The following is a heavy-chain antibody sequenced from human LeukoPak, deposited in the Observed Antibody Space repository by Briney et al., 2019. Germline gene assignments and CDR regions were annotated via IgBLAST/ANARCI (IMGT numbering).Heavy chain of an antibody. CDR2: INHSGST. Sequence: PSETLSLTCAVYGGSFSGYYWSWIRQPPGKGLEWIGEINHSGSTNYNPSLKSRVTISVDTSKNQFSLKLSSVTAADTAVYYCVREASTSYYDSSGYYRQTETFDVWGQGTMVTVSP. CDR1: GGSFSGYY. D-gene: IGHD3-22*01. CDR3: VREASTSYYDSSGYYRQTETFDV. J-gene: IGHJ3*01. V-gene: IGHV4-34*01.